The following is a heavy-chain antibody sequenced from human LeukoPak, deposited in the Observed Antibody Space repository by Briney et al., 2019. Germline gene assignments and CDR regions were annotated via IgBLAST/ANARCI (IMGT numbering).Heavy chain of an antibody. CDR1: GGSISGYY. Sequence: PSETLSLTCTVSGGSISGYYWSWIRQPPGKGLEWIGYIYYSGSTNYNPSLKSRVTISVDTSKNQFSLKLSSVTDADTGVYYCASGAERQGQNCYYYGMDVWGQGTTVTVSS. V-gene: IGHV4-59*01. D-gene: IGHD3-10*01. CDR2: IYYSGST. J-gene: IGHJ6*02. CDR3: ASGAERQGQNCYYYGMDV.